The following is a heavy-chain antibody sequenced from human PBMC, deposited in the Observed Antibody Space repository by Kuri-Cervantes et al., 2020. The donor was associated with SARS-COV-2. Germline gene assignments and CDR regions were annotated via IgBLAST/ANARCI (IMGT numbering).Heavy chain of an antibody. CDR2: INHSGST. CDR1: GGSFSGYY. V-gene: IGHV4-34*01. CDR3: ARGDEYYDFWSGYYSDYNWFDP. Sequence: LRLSCAVYGGSFSGYYWSWIRQPPGKGLEWIGEINHSGSTNYNPSLKSRVTIPVDTSKNQFSMKLSSVNAADTAVYYCARGDEYYDFWSGYYSDYNWFDPWGQGTLVTVSS. D-gene: IGHD3-3*01. J-gene: IGHJ5*02.